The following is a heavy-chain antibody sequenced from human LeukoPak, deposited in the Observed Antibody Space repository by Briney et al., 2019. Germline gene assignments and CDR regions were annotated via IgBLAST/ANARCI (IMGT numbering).Heavy chain of an antibody. CDR2: ISAYNGNT. D-gene: IGHD5-12*01. CDR1: GYTFTSYG. J-gene: IGHJ6*02. CDR3: AAPGGYSGYDVYYYYGMDV. Sequence: ASVKVSCKASGYTFTSYGISWVRQAPGQGLEWMGWISAYNGNTNYAQKLQGRVTMTTDTSTSTAYMELRSLRFDDTAVYYCAAPGGYSGYDVYYYYGMDVWGQGTTVTVSS. V-gene: IGHV1-18*01.